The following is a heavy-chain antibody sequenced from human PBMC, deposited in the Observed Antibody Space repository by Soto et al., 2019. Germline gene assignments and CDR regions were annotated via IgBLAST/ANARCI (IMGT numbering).Heavy chain of an antibody. CDR2: MNTNSGNT. CDR1: GYTSPEFD. D-gene: IGHD3-3*01. CDR3: ARVVRFFGGHAGY. J-gene: IGHJ4*02. Sequence: QVLLVQSGADVKKPGVSVKVSYMTPGYTSPEFDINGVRQAPGKGLEWLGWMNTNSGNTGYPQKFQGRVTMTRDTSISTAYMELRRLRSEDTAVYYCARVVRFFGGHAGYWGQGTLVTVSS. V-gene: IGHV1-8*01.